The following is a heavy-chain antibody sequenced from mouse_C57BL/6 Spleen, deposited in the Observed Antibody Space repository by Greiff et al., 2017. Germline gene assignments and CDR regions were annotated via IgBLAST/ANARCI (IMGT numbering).Heavy chain of an antibody. J-gene: IGHJ1*03. V-gene: IGHV6-3*01. CDR2: IRLKSDNYAT. D-gene: IGHD2-1*01. Sequence: EVKVEESGGGLVQPGGSMKLSCVASGFTFSNYWMNWVRQSPEKGLEWVAQIRLKSDNYATHYAESVKGRFTISRDDSKSSVYLQMNNLRAEDTGIYYCTGPIYYGNYEGYFDVWGTGTTVTVSS. CDR1: GFTFSNYW. CDR3: TGPIYYGNYEGYFDV.